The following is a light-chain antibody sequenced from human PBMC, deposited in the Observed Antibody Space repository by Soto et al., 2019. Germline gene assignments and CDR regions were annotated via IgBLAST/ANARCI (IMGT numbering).Light chain of an antibody. CDR3: AAWDDSLNGVV. J-gene: IGLJ2*01. Sequence: QSVLTQPPSASGTPGQRVSISCSGSSSNIGGNTVNWYQQVPGTAPKPLIYRDNQRPSGVPDRISGSKSATSASLAISGLQSEDEADYYCAAWDDSLNGVVFGGGTKVTVL. CDR2: RDN. V-gene: IGLV1-44*01. CDR1: SSNIGGNT.